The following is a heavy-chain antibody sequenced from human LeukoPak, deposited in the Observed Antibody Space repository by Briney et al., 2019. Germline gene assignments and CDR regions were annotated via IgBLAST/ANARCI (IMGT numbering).Heavy chain of an antibody. J-gene: IGHJ5*02. Sequence: WGTCSLTSTVPGGSPVSYSWSGIGQPQGKGRDGIGYIYYSGSTNYNPSLKSRVTISVDTSKNQFSLKLSSVTAADTAVYYCARTGGASKYNWFDPWGQGTLVTVSS. D-gene: IGHD1-1*01. CDR1: GGSPVSYS. CDR3: ARTGGASKYNWFDP. V-gene: IGHV4-59*08. CDR2: IYYSGST.